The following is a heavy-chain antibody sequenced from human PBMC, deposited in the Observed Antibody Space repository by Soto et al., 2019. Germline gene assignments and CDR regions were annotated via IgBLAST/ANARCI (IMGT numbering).Heavy chain of an antibody. D-gene: IGHD3-16*01. Sequence: PSETLSLTCTVSGGSISSYYWSWIRQPPGKGLEWIGYIYYSGSTNYNPSLKSRVTISVDTSKNQFSLKLSSVTAADTAVYYCARALGARPHGMDVWGQGTTVTVYS. CDR2: IYYSGST. J-gene: IGHJ6*02. V-gene: IGHV4-59*01. CDR3: ARALGARPHGMDV. CDR1: GGSISSYY.